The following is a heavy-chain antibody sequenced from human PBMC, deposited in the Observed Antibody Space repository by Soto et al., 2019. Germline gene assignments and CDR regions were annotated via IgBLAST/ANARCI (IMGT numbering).Heavy chain of an antibody. CDR1: GGSISSYY. CDR2: IYYSGST. V-gene: IGHV4-59*08. Sequence: PSETLSLTCTVSGGSISSYYWSWIRQPPGKGLEWIGYIYYSGSTNYNPSLKSRVTISVDTSKNQFSLKLSSVTAADTAVYYCARHRAATLIDYWGQGTLVTVSS. D-gene: IGHD6-13*01. J-gene: IGHJ4*02. CDR3: ARHRAATLIDY.